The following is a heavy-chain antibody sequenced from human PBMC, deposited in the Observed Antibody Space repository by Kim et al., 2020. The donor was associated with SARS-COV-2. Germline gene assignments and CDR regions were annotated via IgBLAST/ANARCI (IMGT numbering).Heavy chain of an antibody. D-gene: IGHD3-16*01. J-gene: IGHJ6*02. V-gene: IGHV3-30*02. CDR3: AKDRWFAGKGNMDV. Sequence: AESVKGRFTGCRDNSKNTLYLQMNSLRVEDTAVYYCAKDRWFAGKGNMDVWGQGTTVTVSS.